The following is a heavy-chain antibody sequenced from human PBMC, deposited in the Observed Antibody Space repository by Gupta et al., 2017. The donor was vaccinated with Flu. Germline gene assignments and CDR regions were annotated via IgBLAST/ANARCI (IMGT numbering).Heavy chain of an antibody. CDR2: IIPLFGTA. D-gene: IGHD6-19*01. CDR3: AREDYNSGWP. CDR1: GGTFSSYA. V-gene: IGHV1-69*01. Sequence: QVQLVQSGAEVKKPGSAVKVSCRASGGTFSSYAISWVRQAPGQGLEWMGGIIPLFGTANYAQKFQGRVTITADESTRTAYMELSSLRSEDTAVYYCAREDYNSGWPWGQGTLVTVSS. J-gene: IGHJ5*02.